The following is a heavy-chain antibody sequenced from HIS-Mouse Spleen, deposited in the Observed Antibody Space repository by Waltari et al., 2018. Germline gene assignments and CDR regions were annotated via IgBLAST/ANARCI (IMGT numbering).Heavy chain of an antibody. Sequence: QVQLQQWGAGLLKPSETLSLTCAVYGGSFSGYYWSWIRQPPGKGLEWIGENNHSGRTTHNPSPKGRVNISVDTSKNPFSLKLSSVTAADTAVYYCARGSPHYYDSSGSGDAFDIWGQGTMVTVSS. V-gene: IGHV4-34*01. CDR1: GGSFSGYY. CDR3: ARGSPHYYDSSGSGDAFDI. D-gene: IGHD3-22*01. CDR2: NNHSGRT. J-gene: IGHJ3*02.